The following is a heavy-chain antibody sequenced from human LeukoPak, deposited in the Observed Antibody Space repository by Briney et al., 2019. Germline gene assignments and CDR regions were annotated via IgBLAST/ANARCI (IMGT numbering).Heavy chain of an antibody. D-gene: IGHD6-13*01. CDR2: IRGSGDIT. Sequence: PGGSLRLSCAASGFTFSSYAMNWVRQAPGRGLEWVSTIRGSGDITYYADSVKGRFTISRDNSKNTLYLQISSLRAEDTAIYYCAKDRISSWYGNHFDFWGQGILVTGSS. CDR1: GFTFSSYA. J-gene: IGHJ4*02. CDR3: AKDRISSWYGNHFDF. V-gene: IGHV3-23*01.